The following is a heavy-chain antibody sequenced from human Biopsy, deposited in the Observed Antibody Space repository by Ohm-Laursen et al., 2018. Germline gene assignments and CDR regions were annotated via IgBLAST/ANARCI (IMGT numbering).Heavy chain of an antibody. V-gene: IGHV3-23*01. J-gene: IGHJ2*01. Sequence: SLRLSCAASGLTFSNYAMTWVRQAPGKGLEWVSAISDIGSSTFYSDPVKGRFTISRDNSKKTLYLQMNSLRAEDTAIYYCAKDQPDLAVVVAAHWYFDLWGRGTLVTVSS. CDR1: GLTFSNYA. D-gene: IGHD2-15*01. CDR2: ISDIGSST. CDR3: AKDQPDLAVVVAAHWYFDL.